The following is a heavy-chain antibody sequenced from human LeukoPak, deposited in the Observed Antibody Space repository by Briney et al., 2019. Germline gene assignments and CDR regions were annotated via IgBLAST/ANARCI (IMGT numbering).Heavy chain of an antibody. V-gene: IGHV3-23*01. Sequence: GGSLRLSCAASGFTFTSYAMSWVRQAPGKGLEWVSAISGSGGATYYADSVKGRFTISRDNAKNSLYLQMNSLRAEDTAIYYCTRVGYIDEGIDYWGQGTLVTVSS. CDR3: TRVGYIDEGIDY. J-gene: IGHJ4*02. CDR2: ISGSGGAT. CDR1: GFTFTSYA. D-gene: IGHD5-24*01.